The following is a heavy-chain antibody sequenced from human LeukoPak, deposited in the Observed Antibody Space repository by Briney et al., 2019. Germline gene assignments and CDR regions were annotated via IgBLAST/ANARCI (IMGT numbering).Heavy chain of an antibody. J-gene: IGHJ4*02. V-gene: IGHV4-4*07. CDR3: ARESNYDSSGYYRVVDY. CDR2: IYTSGST. D-gene: IGHD3-22*01. Sequence: SETLSLTCTVSDGSISSYYWSWIGQPAGKGLEWIGRIYTSGSTNYNPPLKSRVTMSVDTSKNQFSLKLSSVTAADTAVYYCARESNYDSSGYYRVVDYWGQGTLVTVSS. CDR1: DGSISSYY.